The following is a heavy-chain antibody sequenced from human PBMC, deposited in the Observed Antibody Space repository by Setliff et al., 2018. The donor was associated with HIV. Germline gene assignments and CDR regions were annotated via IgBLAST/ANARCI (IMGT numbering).Heavy chain of an antibody. V-gene: IGHV4-39*01. CDR1: GGSSSSSSFY. D-gene: IGHD3-16*02. Sequence: KPSETLSLTCTVSGGSSSSSSFYWGWIRQPPGKGLEWIGNIYRSGSTYYHPSLRSRVTISVDTSKNQFYLNLNSVTDADTALYYCARHKDSDYVWGSYRPDGFDIWGQGTTVTVSS. CDR3: ARHKDSDYVWGSYRPDGFDI. J-gene: IGHJ3*02. CDR2: IYRSGST.